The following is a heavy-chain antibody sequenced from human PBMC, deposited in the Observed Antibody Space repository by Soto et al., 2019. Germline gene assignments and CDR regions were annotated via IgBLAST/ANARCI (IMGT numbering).Heavy chain of an antibody. D-gene: IGHD1-7*01. Sequence: PSRTLSLTCAISGDSVSSNNAAWNWIRQSPSRGLEWLGRTYYRSRWYNDYAVSVKSRITVNPDTSKNQFSLQLTSVTPEDTAVYYCAGTTSHYWYYMDVWGKGTTVTVS. CDR2: TYYRSRWYN. CDR3: AGTTSHYWYYMDV. J-gene: IGHJ6*03. CDR1: GDSVSSNNAA. V-gene: IGHV6-1*01.